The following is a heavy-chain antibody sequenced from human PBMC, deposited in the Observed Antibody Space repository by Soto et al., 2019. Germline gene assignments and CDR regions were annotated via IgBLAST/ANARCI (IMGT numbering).Heavy chain of an antibody. CDR1: GGSFSGYQ. CDR2: INDSGNI. Sequence: QVQLQQWGAGLLKPSETLSLTCAVYGGSFSGYQWTWIRQTPGKGLEWIGEINDSGNINYNPSLKGRVTILRDTPTKQISRRLSSVTAADSAVYYCARGLILWFGELSRRGGYYYYMDVWGKGTTVTVSS. V-gene: IGHV4-34*01. D-gene: IGHD3-10*01. J-gene: IGHJ6*03. CDR3: ARGLILWFGELSRRGGYYYYMDV.